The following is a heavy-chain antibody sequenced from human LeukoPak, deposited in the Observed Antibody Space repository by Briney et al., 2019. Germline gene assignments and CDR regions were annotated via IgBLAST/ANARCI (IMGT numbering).Heavy chain of an antibody. J-gene: IGHJ6*02. CDR3: ARDGGCSSTSCYGRYYYYYYGMDV. V-gene: IGHV1-18*01. CDR1: GYTFTSYG. D-gene: IGHD2-2*01. CDR2: ISAYNGNT. Sequence: GASVKVSCKASGYTFTSYGIIWVRQAPGQGLEWMGWISAYNGNTNYAQKLQGRVTMTTDTSTSTAYMELRSLRSDDTAVYYCARDGGCSSTSCYGRYYYYYYGMDVWGQGTTVTVSS.